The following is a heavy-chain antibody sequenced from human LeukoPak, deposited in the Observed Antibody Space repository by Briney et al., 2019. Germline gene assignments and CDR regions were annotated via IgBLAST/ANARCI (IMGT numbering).Heavy chain of an antibody. CDR3: ASTVAVPSRRYFQH. CDR1: GGSFSGYY. V-gene: IGHV4-34*01. Sequence: PSETLSLTCAVYGGSFSGYYWSWIRQTPGKGLEWIGEINHSGSTNYNPSLKSRVTISVDTSKNQFSLKLSSVTAADTAVYYCASTVAVPSRRYFQHWGQGTLVTVSS. J-gene: IGHJ1*01. D-gene: IGHD6-19*01. CDR2: INHSGST.